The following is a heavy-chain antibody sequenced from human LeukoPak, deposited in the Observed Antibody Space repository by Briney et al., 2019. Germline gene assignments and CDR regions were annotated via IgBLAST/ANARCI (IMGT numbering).Heavy chain of an antibody. CDR3: AKDVAFSSGPNYFDY. CDR2: ISGSGGTT. Sequence: QPGGSLRLSCAASGFTFSSYAMSWVRQAPGKGLERVSTISGSGGTTYYADSVKGRFTFSRDNSKNTLYLQMNSLRAEDSAVYYCAKDVAFSSGPNYFDYWGQGTLVTVSS. D-gene: IGHD6-19*01. V-gene: IGHV3-23*01. J-gene: IGHJ4*02. CDR1: GFTFSSYA.